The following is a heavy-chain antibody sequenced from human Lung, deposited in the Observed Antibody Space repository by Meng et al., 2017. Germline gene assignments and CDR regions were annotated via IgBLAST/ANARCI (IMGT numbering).Heavy chain of an antibody. V-gene: IGHV4-34*01. CDR2: INHSGST. D-gene: IGHD4-11*01. CDR3: ARGPTTMAHDFDY. J-gene: IGHJ4*02. Sequence: QVQVQQWGAGLLNPSETLSPTCVVSGGSFSDYYWSWIRQPPGKGLEWIGEINHSGSTNYNPSLESRATISVDTSQNNLSLKLSSVTAADSAVYYCARGPTTMAHDFDYWGQGTLVTVSS. CDR1: GGSFSDYY.